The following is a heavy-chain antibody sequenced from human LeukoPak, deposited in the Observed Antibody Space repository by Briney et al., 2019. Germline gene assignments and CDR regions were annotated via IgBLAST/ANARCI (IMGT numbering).Heavy chain of an antibody. D-gene: IGHD3-3*01. J-gene: IGHJ4*02. CDR3: AKGYTFHGVAHDSGYFDY. Sequence: GRSLRLSCVTSGFTFGDYTMHWVRQVPGTGLEWLSGITWDGGNIAYAVSVKGRFTISRDNAKSSLYLQMNSLRNEDMAFYFCAKGYTFHGVAHDSGYFDYWGQGTLVTVSS. CDR2: ITWDGGNI. V-gene: IGHV3-9*03. CDR1: GFTFGDYT.